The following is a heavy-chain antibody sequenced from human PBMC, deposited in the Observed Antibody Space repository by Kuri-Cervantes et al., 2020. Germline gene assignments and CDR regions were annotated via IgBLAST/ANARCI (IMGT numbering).Heavy chain of an antibody. CDR2: INHSGST. CDR3: ARVGPYDFWSGYYPYYYYMDV. D-gene: IGHD3-3*01. V-gene: IGHV4-34*01. CDR1: GGSFSGYY. Sequence: GSLRLSCAVYGGSFSGYYWSWIRQPPGKGLEWIGEINHSGSTNYNPSLKSRVTISVDTSKNQFSLKLSSVTAADTAVYYCARVGPYDFWSGYYPYYYYMDVWGKGTTVTVSS. J-gene: IGHJ6*03.